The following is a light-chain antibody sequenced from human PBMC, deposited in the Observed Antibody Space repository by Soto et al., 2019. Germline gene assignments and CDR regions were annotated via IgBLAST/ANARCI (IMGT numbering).Light chain of an antibody. CDR1: QGISSW. CDR3: QHDKSYSEG. Sequence: PITEPPDLRSASVGNVVIIICRASQGISSWLAWYQQKPGKAPKLLIYAASSLQSGVPSRFSGSGSGTEFTLTISCLQPDDFATYYCQHDKSYSEGLGQGTKVEIK. J-gene: IGKJ1*01. V-gene: IGKV1D-16*01. CDR2: AAS.